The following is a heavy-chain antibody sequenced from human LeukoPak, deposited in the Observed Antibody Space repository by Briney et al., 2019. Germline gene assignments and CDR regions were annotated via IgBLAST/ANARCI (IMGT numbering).Heavy chain of an antibody. V-gene: IGHV3-30*03. CDR1: GFTFSSYG. Sequence: GRSRRLSCAASGFTFSSYGMHWVRQAPGKGLEWVAVISYDGSNKYYADSVKGRFTISRDNSKNTLYLQMNSLRAEDTAVYYCAGAYCSGGSCYLQYYYYYGMDVWGQGTTVTVSS. D-gene: IGHD2-15*01. CDR2: ISYDGSNK. J-gene: IGHJ6*02. CDR3: AGAYCSGGSCYLQYYYYYGMDV.